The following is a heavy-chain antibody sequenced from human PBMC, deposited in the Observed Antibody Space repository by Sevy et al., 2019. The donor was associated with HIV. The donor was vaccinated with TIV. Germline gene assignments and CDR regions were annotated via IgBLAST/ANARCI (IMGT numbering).Heavy chain of an antibody. D-gene: IGHD3-3*02. CDR3: ATGLPGEYPECDRIRCFTDYFAY. CDR1: GYSLTELS. CDR2: FDPEDGET. Sequence: ASVKVSCKVSGYSLTELSMHWVRQAPGKGLEWMGGFDPEDGETIYAQKFQDRVTMTEDTSTNTANIELSSLSSEDTAVYYCATGLPGEYPECDRIRCFTDYFAYWGQGALVTVSS. J-gene: IGHJ4*02. V-gene: IGHV1-24*01.